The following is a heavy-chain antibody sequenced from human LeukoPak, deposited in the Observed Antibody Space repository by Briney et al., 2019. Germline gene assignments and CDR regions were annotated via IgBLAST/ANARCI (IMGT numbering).Heavy chain of an antibody. D-gene: IGHD2-21*02. J-gene: IGHJ3*02. V-gene: IGHV3-30-3*01. CDR2: ISYDGSNK. Sequence: PGGSLRLSCAASGFTFSSYWMSWVRQAPGKGLEWVAVISYDGSNKYYADSVKGRFTISRDNAKNSLYLQMNSLRAEDTAVYYCASAEVVVTATAGAFDIWGQGTMVTVSS. CDR3: ASAEVVVTATAGAFDI. CDR1: GFTFSSYW.